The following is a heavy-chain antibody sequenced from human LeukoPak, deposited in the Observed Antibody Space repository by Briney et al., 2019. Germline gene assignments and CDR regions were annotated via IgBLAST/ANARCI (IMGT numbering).Heavy chain of an antibody. D-gene: IGHD6-13*01. J-gene: IGHJ3*02. Sequence: GGSLRLSCAASGFTFSSYAMSWVRQAPGKGLEWVSAISGSGGSTYYADSVKGRFTISRDNSKNTLYLQMNSLRAEDTAVYYCASSLYSSGWSLNSGAFDIWGQGTMVTVSS. CDR3: ASSLYSSGWSLNSGAFDI. CDR1: GFTFSSYA. CDR2: ISGSGGST. V-gene: IGHV3-23*01.